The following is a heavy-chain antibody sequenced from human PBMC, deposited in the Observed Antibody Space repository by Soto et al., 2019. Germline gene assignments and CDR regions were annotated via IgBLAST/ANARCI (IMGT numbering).Heavy chain of an antibody. D-gene: IGHD5-12*01. CDR3: ARLLRHNYYGMDV. CDR1: GASITNDKFY. CDR2: IYYSGST. J-gene: IGHJ6*02. V-gene: IGHV4-39*01. Sequence: PSETLSLTCTVTGASITNDKFYWGWIRQPPGKGLEWIGSIYYSGSTYYNPSLKSRVTISVDTSKNQFSLKLSSVTAADTAVYYCARLLRHNYYGMDVWGQGTTVTVSS.